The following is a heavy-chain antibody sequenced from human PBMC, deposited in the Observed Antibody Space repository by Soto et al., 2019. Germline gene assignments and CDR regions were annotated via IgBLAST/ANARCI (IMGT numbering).Heavy chain of an antibody. Sequence: GESLKISCKGSGYSFTSYWISWVRQMPGKGLEWMGRIDPSDSYTNYSPSFQGHVTISADKSISTACLQWSSLKASDTAMYYCARHPLVAVAGTGKWFDPWGQGTLVTVS. CDR2: IDPSDSYT. CDR1: GYSFTSYW. D-gene: IGHD6-19*01. V-gene: IGHV5-10-1*01. CDR3: ARHPLVAVAGTGKWFDP. J-gene: IGHJ5*02.